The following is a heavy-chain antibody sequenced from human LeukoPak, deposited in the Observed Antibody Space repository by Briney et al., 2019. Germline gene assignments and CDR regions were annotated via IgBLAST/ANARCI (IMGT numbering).Heavy chain of an antibody. D-gene: IGHD3-9*01. V-gene: IGHV5-10-1*01. CDR1: GYSFTSYW. CDR2: IDPSDSYT. J-gene: IGHJ4*02. CDR3: ARHTYYDILTGYWESPYYFDY. Sequence: GESLRISFKGSGYSFTSYWISWVRQLPGNGLEWMGRIDPSDSYTNYSPSFQGHVTISADKSISTAYLQWSSLKASDTAMYYCARHTYYDILTGYWESPYYFDYWGQGTLVTVSS.